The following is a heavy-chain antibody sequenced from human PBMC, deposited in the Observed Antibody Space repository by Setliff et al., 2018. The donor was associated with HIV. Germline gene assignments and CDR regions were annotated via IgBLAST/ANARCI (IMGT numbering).Heavy chain of an antibody. J-gene: IGHJ3*02. CDR3: AKDRPARELLTTPDAFDI. CDR2: ISGSGGFT. CDR1: GFTFSSYA. V-gene: IGHV3-23*01. Sequence: QRLSCAASGFTFSSYAMSWVRQAPGKGLEWVSAISGSGGFTYYADSVKGRFTISRDNSKNTLYLQMNSLRAEDTAVYYCAKDRPARELLTTPDAFDIWGQGTMVTVSS. D-gene: IGHD2-15*01.